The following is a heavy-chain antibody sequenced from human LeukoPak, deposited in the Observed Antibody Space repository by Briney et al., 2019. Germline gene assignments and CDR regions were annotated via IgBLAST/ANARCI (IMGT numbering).Heavy chain of an antibody. V-gene: IGHV1-2*02. J-gene: IGHJ4*02. CDR2: INPNSGGT. Sequence: ASVKVSCKASGYSFTGYYMHWVRQAPGQGLEWMGWINPNSGGTKYAQKFQGRVTMTRDTSISTAYMELSRLRSDDTAVYYCASFPSYGGKGDYWGQGTLVTVSS. CDR3: ASFPSYGGKGDY. D-gene: IGHD4-23*01. CDR1: GYSFTGYY.